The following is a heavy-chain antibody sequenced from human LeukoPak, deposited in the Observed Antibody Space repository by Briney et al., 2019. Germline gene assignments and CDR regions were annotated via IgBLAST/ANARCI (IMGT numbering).Heavy chain of an antibody. J-gene: IGHJ6*03. D-gene: IGHD4-17*01. CDR1: GGSISSYY. CDR2: IYTSGST. CDR3: ARDKEFTVTTYPYYYYYMDV. Sequence: SETLSLTCTVSGGSISSYYWSWIRQPAGKGLEWIGRIYTSGSTNYNPSHKSRVTMSVDTSKNQFSLKLSSVTAADTAVYYCARDKEFTVTTYPYYYYYMDVWGKGTTVTVSS. V-gene: IGHV4-4*07.